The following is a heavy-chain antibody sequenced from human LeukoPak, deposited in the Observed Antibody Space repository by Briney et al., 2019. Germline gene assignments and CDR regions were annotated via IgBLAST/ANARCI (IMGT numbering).Heavy chain of an antibody. CDR3: ARGRYYSCTSCHLDYFDS. V-gene: IGHV3-30*02. Sequence: GGSLRLSCVASGFTFNSHGMHWLRQAPGKGLEWVAFIRYDGSHHLYTDSVEGRFTISRDNSQNTLHLQMDSLRAEDTAVYYCARGRYYSCTSCHLDYFDSWGQGTLVTVSS. CDR2: IRYDGSHH. J-gene: IGHJ4*02. CDR1: GFTFNSHG. D-gene: IGHD2-2*01.